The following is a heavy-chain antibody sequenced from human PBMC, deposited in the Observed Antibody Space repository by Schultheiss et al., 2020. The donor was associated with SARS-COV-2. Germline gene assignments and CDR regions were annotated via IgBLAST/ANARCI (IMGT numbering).Heavy chain of an antibody. V-gene: IGHV5-51*01. CDR3: ASKYYYDSSGYYGFDY. Sequence: GESLKISCQGSGYSFTSYWIGWVRQMPGKGLEWMGIIYPGDSDTRYSPSFQGQVTISADKSISTAYLQWSSLKASDTAMYYCASKYYYDSSGYYGFDYWGQGTLVTVSS. J-gene: IGHJ4*02. CDR1: GYSFTSYW. CDR2: IYPGDSDT. D-gene: IGHD3-22*01.